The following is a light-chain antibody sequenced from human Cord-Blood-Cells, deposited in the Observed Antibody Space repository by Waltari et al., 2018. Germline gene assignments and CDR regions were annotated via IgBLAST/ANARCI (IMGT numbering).Light chain of an antibody. Sequence: DIQMTQSPSSLSASVGDRVTITCRASQRISSYSNWYQQKPGKAPKLLIYAATSLQSGVPSRCSGSGSGTDFTLTSSSLQPEDFATYYCQQSDSTSITFGQGKRLEIK. J-gene: IGKJ5*01. CDR2: AAT. CDR1: QRISSY. V-gene: IGKV1-39*01. CDR3: QQSDSTSIT.